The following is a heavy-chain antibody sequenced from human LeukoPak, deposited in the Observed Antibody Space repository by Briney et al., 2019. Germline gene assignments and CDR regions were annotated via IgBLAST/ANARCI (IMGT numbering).Heavy chain of an antibody. CDR3: ARSEYSSSTMDY. J-gene: IGHJ4*02. CDR1: GFTFSYYS. Sequence: PGGSLRLSCAASGFTFSYYSMNWVRQTPGKGLEWVSYISGSGTTIYYPDSVKGRFTISRDNAKNSLYLQINSPRAEDTALYYCARSEYSSSTMDYWGQGTLVTVSS. CDR2: ISGSGTTI. D-gene: IGHD6-6*01. V-gene: IGHV3-48*01.